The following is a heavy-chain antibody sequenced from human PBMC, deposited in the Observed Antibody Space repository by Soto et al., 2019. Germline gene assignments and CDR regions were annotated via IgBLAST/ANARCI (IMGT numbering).Heavy chain of an antibody. V-gene: IGHV1-18*01. CDR1: GYPFTSYG. CDR2: ISAYNGNT. D-gene: IGHD6-13*01. Sequence: ASVKVSCKASGYPFTSYGISWVRQAPGQGLEWMGWISAYNGNTNYAQKLQGRVTMTTDTSTSAAYMELRSLRSDDTAVYYCARDAGIAAAGTWWFDPWGQGTLVTVSS. J-gene: IGHJ5*02. CDR3: ARDAGIAAAGTWWFDP.